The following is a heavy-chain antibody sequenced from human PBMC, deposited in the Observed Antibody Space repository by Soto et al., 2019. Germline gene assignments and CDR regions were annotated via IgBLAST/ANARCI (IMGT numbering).Heavy chain of an antibody. V-gene: IGHV3-23*01. D-gene: IGHD6-13*01. CDR3: AKERYEGSAAGTHYGMDV. J-gene: IGHJ6*02. Sequence: GGSLRLSCAASGFTFSSYAMSWVRQAPGKGLEWVSAISGSGGSTYYADSVKGRFTISRDNSKNTLYLQMNSLRAEDTAVYYCAKERYEGSAAGTHYGMDVWGQGTTVTVSS. CDR2: ISGSGGST. CDR1: GFTFSSYA.